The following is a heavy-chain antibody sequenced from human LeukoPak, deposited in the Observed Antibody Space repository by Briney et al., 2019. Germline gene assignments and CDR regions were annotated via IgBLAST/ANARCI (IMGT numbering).Heavy chain of an antibody. D-gene: IGHD3-10*01. CDR2: IYTSGST. Sequence: SETLSLTCTVSGGSISSYYWSWIRQPAGKGLEWIGRIYTSGSTNYNPSLKSRVTMSVDTCKNHYSLKLSSVTAANTAVYYCARDQGSYYYGSGSYVWGQGTLVTVSS. J-gene: IGHJ4*02. CDR1: GGSISSYY. V-gene: IGHV4-4*07. CDR3: ARDQGSYYYGSGSYV.